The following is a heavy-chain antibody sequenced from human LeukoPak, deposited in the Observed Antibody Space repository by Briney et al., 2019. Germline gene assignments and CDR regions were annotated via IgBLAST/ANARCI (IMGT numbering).Heavy chain of an antibody. D-gene: IGHD6-13*01. CDR2: ITANGGST. CDR1: GFTFSNYA. V-gene: IGHV3-23*01. Sequence: GGSLRLSCVASGFTFSNYAMSWVRQAPGKGLEWVSTITANGGSTYYADPVKGRFTISRDNSNNMLYVQMSSLRAEDTAIYYCAKDLLYSRYNWFDPWGQGTLVTVSS. J-gene: IGHJ5*02. CDR3: AKDLLYSRYNWFDP.